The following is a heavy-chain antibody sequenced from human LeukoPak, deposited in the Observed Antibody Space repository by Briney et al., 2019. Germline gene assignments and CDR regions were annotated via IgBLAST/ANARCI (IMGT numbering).Heavy chain of an antibody. D-gene: IGHD4-17*01. J-gene: IGHJ4*02. V-gene: IGHV4-30-2*01. CDR1: GGSISSGGYS. CDR2: IYHSGST. CDR3: ARARVQGDYLYYFDY. Sequence: SETLSLTCAVSGGSISSGGYSWSWIRQPPGKGPEWIGYIYHSGSTYYNPSLKSRVTISVDRSKNQFSLKLSSVTAADTAVYYCARARVQGDYLYYFDYWGQGTLVTVSS.